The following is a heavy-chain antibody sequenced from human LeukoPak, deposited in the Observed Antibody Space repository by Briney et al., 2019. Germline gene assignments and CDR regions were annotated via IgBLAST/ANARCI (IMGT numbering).Heavy chain of an antibody. V-gene: IGHV4-34*01. CDR3: ARHRKWLRSTPYNWFDP. J-gene: IGHJ5*02. Sequence: SETLSLTCAVYGGSFSGYYWSWIRQPPGKGLEWIGEINHSGSTNYNPSLKSRVTISVDTSKNQFSLKLSSVTAADTAVYYCARHRKWLRSTPYNWFDPWGQGTLVTVSS. CDR2: INHSGST. CDR1: GGSFSGYY. D-gene: IGHD5-12*01.